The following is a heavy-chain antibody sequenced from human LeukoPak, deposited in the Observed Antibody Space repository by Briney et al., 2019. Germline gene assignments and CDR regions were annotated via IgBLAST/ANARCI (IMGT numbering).Heavy chain of an antibody. Sequence: GRSLRLSCAASGFTFSTYWMSWVRQAPGKGLEWVANMRQDGGEIYYVDSVKGRFTISRDNAKNSLSLQMNGLRAEDTAVYYCARRVSGREKYFDYWGQGTLVTVSS. CDR2: MRQDGGEI. J-gene: IGHJ4*02. CDR1: GFTFSTYW. CDR3: ARRVSGREKYFDY. D-gene: IGHD6-19*01. V-gene: IGHV3-7*01.